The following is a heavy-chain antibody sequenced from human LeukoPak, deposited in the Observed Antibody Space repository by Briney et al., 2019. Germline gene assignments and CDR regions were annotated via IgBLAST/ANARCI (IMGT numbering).Heavy chain of an antibody. CDR3: AREMATLPAFDY. CDR2: ISSSGSTI. J-gene: IGHJ4*02. V-gene: IGHV3-48*03. CDR1: GFTFSSYE. Sequence: GGSLRLSCAASGFTFSSYEMNWVRQAPGKGLEWVSYISSSGSTIYYADSVKGRFTISRDNAKNSLYLQINSLRAEDTAVYYCAREMATLPAFDYWGQGTLVTVSS. D-gene: IGHD5-24*01.